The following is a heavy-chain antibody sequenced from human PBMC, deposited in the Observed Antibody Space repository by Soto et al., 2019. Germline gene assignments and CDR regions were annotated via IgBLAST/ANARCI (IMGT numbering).Heavy chain of an antibody. Sequence: GSLRLSCAASGFTFSSYEMNWVRQAPGKGLEWVSYISSSGSTIYYADSVKGRFTISRDNAKNSLYLQMNSLRAEDTAVYYCAREGTMITFGGVIVRSDDWGQGTLVTVSS. CDR1: GFTFSSYE. CDR3: AREGTMITFGGVIVRSDD. V-gene: IGHV3-48*03. J-gene: IGHJ4*02. CDR2: ISSSGSTI. D-gene: IGHD3-16*02.